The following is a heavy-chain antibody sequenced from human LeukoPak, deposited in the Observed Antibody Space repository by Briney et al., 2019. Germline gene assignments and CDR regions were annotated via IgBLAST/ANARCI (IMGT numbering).Heavy chain of an antibody. V-gene: IGHV1-2*02. CDR1: GYTFTGYY. CDR3: ARAPREDFWSGYRVDP. CDR2: INPNSGGT. J-gene: IGHJ5*02. Sequence: ASVTVSCKASGYTFTGYYMHWVRQAPGQGLEWMGWINPNSGGTNYAQKFQGRVTMTRDTSISTAYMELSRLRSDDTAVYYCARAPREDFWSGYRVDPWGQGTLVTVSS. D-gene: IGHD3-3*01.